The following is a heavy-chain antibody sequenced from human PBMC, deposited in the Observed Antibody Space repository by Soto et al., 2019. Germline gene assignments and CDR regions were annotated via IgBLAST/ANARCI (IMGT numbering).Heavy chain of an antibody. V-gene: IGHV1-2*04. D-gene: IGHD3-10*01. CDR2: INPNSGGT. J-gene: IGHJ3*02. CDR1: GYTFTGYY. CDR3: ARATGVRGVILSRDAFDI. Sequence: ASVKVSCKASGYTFTGYYMHWVRQAPGQGLEWMGWINPNSGGTNYAQKFQGWVTMTRDTSISTAYMELSRLRSDDTAVYYCARATGVRGVILSRDAFDIWGQGTMVNVSS.